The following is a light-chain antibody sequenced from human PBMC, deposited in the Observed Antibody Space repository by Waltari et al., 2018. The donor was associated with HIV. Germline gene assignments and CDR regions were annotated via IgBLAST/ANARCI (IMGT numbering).Light chain of an antibody. Sequence: QLVLTQSPSVSASLGASVELTCTLSSGHNYYAVSWHQQQPEKGPRFLMTLNADGSHTKGDGIPDLFSGSSSGAERFLSISNLQSEDEADYYCQTWGTGISLVFGGGTKLTVL. CDR1: SGHNYYA. CDR3: QTWGTGISLV. J-gene: IGLJ2*01. CDR2: LNADGSH. V-gene: IGLV4-69*01.